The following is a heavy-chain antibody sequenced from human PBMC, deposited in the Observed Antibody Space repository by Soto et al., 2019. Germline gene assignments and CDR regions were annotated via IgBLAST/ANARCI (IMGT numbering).Heavy chain of an antibody. CDR3: ARGGFLEWLPAGTRTTYYYYGMDV. D-gene: IGHD3-3*01. V-gene: IGHV3-33*01. Sequence: PGGSLRLSCAASGFTFSSYGMHWVRQAPGKGLEWVAVIWYDGSNKYYADSVKGRFTISRDNSKNTLYLQMNSLRAEDTAVYYCARGGFLEWLPAGTRTTYYYYGMDVWGQGTMVTVSS. CDR2: IWYDGSNK. J-gene: IGHJ6*02. CDR1: GFTFSSYG.